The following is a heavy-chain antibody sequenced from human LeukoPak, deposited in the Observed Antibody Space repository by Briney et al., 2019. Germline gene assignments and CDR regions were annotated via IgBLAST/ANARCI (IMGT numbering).Heavy chain of an antibody. CDR1: GGSISSSSYY. V-gene: IGHV4-39*07. J-gene: IGHJ4*02. D-gene: IGHD5-12*01. CDR3: ARFDSGYDFFDY. CDR2: IYYSGST. Sequence: SETLSLTCTVSGGSISSSSYYWGWIRQPPGKGLEWIGSIYYSGSTYYNPSLKSRVTISVDTSKNQFSLKLSSVTAADTAVYYCARFDSGYDFFDYWGQGTLVTVSS.